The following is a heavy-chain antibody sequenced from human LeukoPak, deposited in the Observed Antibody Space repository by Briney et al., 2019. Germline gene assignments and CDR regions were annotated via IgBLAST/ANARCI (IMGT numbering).Heavy chain of an antibody. CDR3: ARSHDSSGGNWFDP. J-gene: IGHJ5*02. V-gene: IGHV1-69*04. Sequence: SVKVSCKASGGTFSSYAISWVRQAPGQGLEWMGRIIPILGIANYAQKFQGRVTITADKSTSTAYMELSRPRSEDTAVYYCARSHDSSGGNWFDPWGQGTLVTVSS. D-gene: IGHD3-22*01. CDR2: IIPILGIA. CDR1: GGTFSSYA.